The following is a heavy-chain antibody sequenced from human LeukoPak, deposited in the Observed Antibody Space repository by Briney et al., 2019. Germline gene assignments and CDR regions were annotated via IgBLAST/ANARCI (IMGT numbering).Heavy chain of an antibody. J-gene: IGHJ4*02. CDR3: ARGRYITMVRGVINYFDY. Sequence: SETLSLTCTVSGGSISSYYWSWIRQPPGKGLEWIRYIYYSGSTNYNPSLKSRVTISVDTSKNQFSLKLSSVTAADTAVYYCARGRYITMVRGVINYFDYWGQGTLVTVSS. CDR1: GGSISSYY. V-gene: IGHV4-59*01. CDR2: IYYSGST. D-gene: IGHD3-10*01.